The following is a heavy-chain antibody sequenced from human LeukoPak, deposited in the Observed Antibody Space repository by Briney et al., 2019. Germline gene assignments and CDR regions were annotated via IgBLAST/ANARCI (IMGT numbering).Heavy chain of an antibody. CDR1: GYTFTSYG. CDR3: ARAAARTSHFDY. J-gene: IGHJ4*02. V-gene: IGHV1-18*01. CDR2: ISAYNGNT. Sequence: ASVKVSCKASGYTFTSYGISWVRQAPGQGLEWMGWISAYNGNTNYAQKLQGRVTMTTDTSASTAYMELRSLRSDDTAVYYCARAAARTSHFDYWGQGTLVTVSS. D-gene: IGHD6-6*01.